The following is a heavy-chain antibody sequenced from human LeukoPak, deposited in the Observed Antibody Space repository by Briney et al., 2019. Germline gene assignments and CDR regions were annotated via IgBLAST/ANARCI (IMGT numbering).Heavy chain of an antibody. CDR1: GFTLNNAW. Sequence: GGSLRLSCAASGFTLNNAWMTWVRQAPGKGLEWVGRLKSKADGGTADYAAPVRGRFTISRDDSINTLYLQMNSLKTEDTAIYYCANALTDELMSRSHYDFWSGYHPSGTVYYYMDVWGEGTTVTVSS. J-gene: IGHJ6*03. D-gene: IGHD3-3*01. V-gene: IGHV3-15*01. CDR2: LKSKADGGTA. CDR3: ANALTDELMSRSHYDFWSGYHPSGTVYYYMDV.